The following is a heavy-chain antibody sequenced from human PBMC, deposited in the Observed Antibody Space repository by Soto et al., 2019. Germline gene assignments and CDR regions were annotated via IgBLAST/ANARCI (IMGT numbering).Heavy chain of an antibody. CDR2: INHSGST. D-gene: IGHD4-4*01. Sequence: SETLSLTCAVYGGSFSGYYWSWIRQPPGKGLEWIGEINHSGSTNYNPSLKSRVTISVDTSKNQFSLKLSSVTAADTAVYYCARDMTTVTGFEYWGQGTLVTVSS. CDR1: GGSFSGYY. J-gene: IGHJ4*02. CDR3: ARDMTTVTGFEY. V-gene: IGHV4-34*01.